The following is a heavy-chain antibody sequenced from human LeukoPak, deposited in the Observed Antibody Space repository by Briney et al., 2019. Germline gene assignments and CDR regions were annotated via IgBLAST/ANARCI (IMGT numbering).Heavy chain of an antibody. D-gene: IGHD4-23*01. Sequence: EASVKVSCKASGYTFTIYDINWVRQATGQGLEWMGGMNPNSGNTGYAQKFQGRVTMTRNTSISTAYMELSSLRSEDTAVYYCARVGPYGGNSAPYAFDIWGQGTMVTVSS. J-gene: IGHJ3*02. CDR3: ARVGPYGGNSAPYAFDI. CDR1: GYTFTIYD. V-gene: IGHV1-8*01. CDR2: MNPNSGNT.